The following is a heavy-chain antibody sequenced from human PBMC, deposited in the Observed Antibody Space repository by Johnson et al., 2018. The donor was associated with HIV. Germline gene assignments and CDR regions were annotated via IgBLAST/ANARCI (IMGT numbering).Heavy chain of an antibody. Sequence: QVQLVESGGGVVQPGRSLRLSCAASGFTFSSYGMHWVRQAPGKGLEWVAVISYDGSNNYYADSVKGRFTISRDNSKNTLYLQMNSLRAEDTAVYYCAKVSSWYFLRAFDIWGQGTMVTVSS. D-gene: IGHD6-13*01. CDR3: AKVSSWYFLRAFDI. V-gene: IGHV3-30*18. CDR1: GFTFSSYG. J-gene: IGHJ3*02. CDR2: ISYDGSNN.